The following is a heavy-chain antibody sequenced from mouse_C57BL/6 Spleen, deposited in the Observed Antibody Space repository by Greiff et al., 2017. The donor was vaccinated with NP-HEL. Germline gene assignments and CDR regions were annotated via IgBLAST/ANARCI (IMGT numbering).Heavy chain of an antibody. V-gene: IGHV1-15*01. CDR2: IDPETGGN. CDR3: TGTTVHYAMDY. D-gene: IGHD1-1*01. Sequence: VQRVESGAELVRPGASVTLSCKASGYTFTDYEMHWVKQTPVHGLEWIGAIDPETGGNAYNQKFKGKAILTADKSSSTAYMELRSLTSEDSAVYYCTGTTVHYAMDYWGQGTSVTVSS. J-gene: IGHJ4*01. CDR1: GYTFTDYE.